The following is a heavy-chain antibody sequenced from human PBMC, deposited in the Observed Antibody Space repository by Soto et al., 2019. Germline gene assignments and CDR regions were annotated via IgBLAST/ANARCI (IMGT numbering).Heavy chain of an antibody. CDR1: GGTLSSFINYP. CDR2: IVPNVGTV. CDR3: ARRDTSGFLRYFDN. V-gene: IGHV1-69*06. Sequence: SVKVSCRASGGTLSSFINYPINWVRQAPGQGLEWMGGIVPNVGTVNYAQKFQGRVTITADKSTGTAYMELSSLRSEDTALYYCARRDTSGFLRYFDNWGQGTLVTVSS. D-gene: IGHD3-3*01. J-gene: IGHJ4*02.